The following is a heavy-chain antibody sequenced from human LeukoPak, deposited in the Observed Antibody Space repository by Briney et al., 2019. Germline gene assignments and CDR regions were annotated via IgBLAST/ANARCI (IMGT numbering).Heavy chain of an antibody. CDR2: INSDGSST. CDR1: GFTFSSYW. CDR3: ARDEACGGDCFNWFDP. D-gene: IGHD2-21*01. J-gene: IGHJ5*02. V-gene: IGHV3-74*01. Sequence: GGSLRLSCAASGFTFSSYWMHWVRQAPGKGLVWVSRINSDGSSTSYADSVKSRFTISRDNAKNTLYLQMNSLRAEDTAVYYCARDEACGGDCFNWFDPWGQGTLVTVSS.